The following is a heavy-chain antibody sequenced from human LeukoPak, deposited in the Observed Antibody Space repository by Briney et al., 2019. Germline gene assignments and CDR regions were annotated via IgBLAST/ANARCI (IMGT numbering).Heavy chain of an antibody. V-gene: IGHV4-61*01. CDR2: IYYSGTT. Sequence: PSETLSLTCIVSGGXVSSGSYYWSWIRQPPGKGLEWIGYIYYSGTTNYNPSLKSLVTISVDTSKNQFSLNLSSVTAADTAVYYCARGAYYFDYWGQGTLVTVSS. CDR1: GGXVSSGSYY. CDR3: ARGAYYFDY. J-gene: IGHJ4*02.